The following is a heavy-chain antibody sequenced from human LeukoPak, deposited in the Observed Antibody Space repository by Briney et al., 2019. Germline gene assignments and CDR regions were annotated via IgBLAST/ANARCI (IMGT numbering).Heavy chain of an antibody. CDR2: ISGSGGST. J-gene: IGHJ4*02. Sequence: PGGSLRLSCAASGSTFSSYAMSWVRQAPGKGLEWVAAISGSGGSTYYADSVKGRFTISRDNSKNTLYLQMNSLRAEDTAVYYCAKTLDGSSGWYQNEYYFDYWGQGTLVTVSS. CDR1: GSTFSSYA. CDR3: AKTLDGSSGWYQNEYYFDY. D-gene: IGHD6-19*01. V-gene: IGHV3-23*01.